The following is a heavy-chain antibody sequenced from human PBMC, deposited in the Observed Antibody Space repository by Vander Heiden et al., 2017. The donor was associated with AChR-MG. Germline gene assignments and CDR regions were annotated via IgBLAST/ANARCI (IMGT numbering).Heavy chain of an antibody. J-gene: IGHJ6*03. CDR3: AKGRGTPPNKFYMDV. Sequence: QVQLVESGGGVVQPGTSLRLSCEGSGFTFSSYGMHWVRQAPGKGLEWVAVTSYEGDYTYYADSMKGRFTISRDNSKNMLYLQMNNLRSEDTALYYCAKGRGTPPNKFYMDVWGNGTTVIVSS. CDR2: TSYEGDYT. CDR1: GFTFSSYG. V-gene: IGHV3-30*18.